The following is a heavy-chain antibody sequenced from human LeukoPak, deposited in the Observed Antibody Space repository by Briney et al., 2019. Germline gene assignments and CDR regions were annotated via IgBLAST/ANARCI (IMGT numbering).Heavy chain of an antibody. CDR2: ISWNSGSI. Sequence: GGSPRLSCAASGFTFDEYAMHWVRQAPGKGLEWVSGISWNSGSIGYADSVKGRFTISRDNAKNSLYLQMNSLRAEDTALYYCAKTPHKYCSSTSCYTGYAFDIWGQGTMVTVSS. D-gene: IGHD2-2*02. CDR1: GFTFDEYA. CDR3: AKTPHKYCSSTSCYTGYAFDI. J-gene: IGHJ3*02. V-gene: IGHV3-9*01.